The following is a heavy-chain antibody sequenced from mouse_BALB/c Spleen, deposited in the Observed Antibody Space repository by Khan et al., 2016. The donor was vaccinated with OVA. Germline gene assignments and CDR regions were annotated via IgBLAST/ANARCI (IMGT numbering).Heavy chain of an antibody. CDR2: ISSGSSTI. CDR1: GFTFSSFG. V-gene: IGHV5-17*02. CDR3: SSPFITTAKGAMDY. D-gene: IGHD1-2*01. J-gene: IGHJ4*01. Sequence: EVELVESGGGLVQPGGSRKLSCAASGFTFSSFGMHWVRQAPEKGLEWVAYISSGSSTIYYADSVKGRFTISRDNPKNTLFLHMTSLRSEDTAMYYCSSPFITTAKGAMDYWGQGTSVTVSS.